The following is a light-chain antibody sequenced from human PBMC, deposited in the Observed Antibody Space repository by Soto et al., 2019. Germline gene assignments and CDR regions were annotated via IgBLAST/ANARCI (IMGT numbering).Light chain of an antibody. CDR1: QTVSSS. CDR3: QQHLNWPLT. J-gene: IGKJ4*01. CDR2: EAS. Sequence: EIVLTQSPATLSLSPGERATLSCSASQTVSSSLAWYQQKPGQAPRLLIYEASNRATGIPARFSGSGSGADFTLTTISLEPQDFTLDDSQQHLNWPLTFGGGTTVEIK. V-gene: IGKV3-11*01.